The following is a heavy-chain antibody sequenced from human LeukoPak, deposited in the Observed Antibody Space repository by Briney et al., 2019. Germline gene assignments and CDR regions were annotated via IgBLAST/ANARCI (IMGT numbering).Heavy chain of an antibody. CDR1: GFTFSSYA. CDR3: TGRVGATHISDY. D-gene: IGHD1-26*01. J-gene: IGHJ4*02. Sequence: GGSLRLSCAASGFTFSSYAMSWVRQAPGKGLEWGSAISGSGGSTYYADSVKGRFTISRDNSKNTLYLQMNSLRAEDTAVYYCTGRVGATHISDYWGQGTLVTVSS. V-gene: IGHV3-23*01. CDR2: ISGSGGST.